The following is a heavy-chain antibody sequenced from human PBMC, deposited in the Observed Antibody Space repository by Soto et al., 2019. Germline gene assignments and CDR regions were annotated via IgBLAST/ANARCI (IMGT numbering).Heavy chain of an antibody. J-gene: IGHJ4*02. CDR1: GFSLSTSGVG. CDR2: IYWNDDK. Sequence: SGPTLVNPTQTLTLTCTFSGFSLSTSGVGVGWIRQPPGKALEWLALIYWNDDKRYSPSLKSRLTITKDTSKNQVVLTMTNMDPVDTATYYCAHSPEPTYYDFSSGYYTDYFDYWGQGTLVTVSS. V-gene: IGHV2-5*01. CDR3: AHSPEPTYYDFSSGYYTDYFDY. D-gene: IGHD3-3*01.